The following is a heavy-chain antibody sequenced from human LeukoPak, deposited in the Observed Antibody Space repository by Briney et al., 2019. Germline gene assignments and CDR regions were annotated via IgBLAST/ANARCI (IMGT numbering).Heavy chain of an antibody. CDR3: ARSRGTSLVTRFDY. J-gene: IGHJ4*02. Sequence: SEALSLTCSVSGGPISNYYWSWIRQPAGKGLEWIGRINTSGNTDYNPSLKSRVTMSVDTSKNHFSLNLSSLTAADTAVYYCARSRGTSLVTRFDYWGQGTLVTVSS. V-gene: IGHV4-4*07. CDR1: GGPISNYY. D-gene: IGHD1/OR15-1a*01. CDR2: INTSGNT.